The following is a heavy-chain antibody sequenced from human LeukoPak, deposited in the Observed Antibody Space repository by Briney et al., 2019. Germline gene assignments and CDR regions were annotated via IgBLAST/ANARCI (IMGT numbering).Heavy chain of an antibody. CDR3: ARIQLWMRYSDY. CDR1: GGSFSGYY. V-gene: IGHV4-34*01. CDR2: INHSGST. D-gene: IGHD5-18*01. J-gene: IGHJ4*02. Sequence: SETLSLTCAVYGGSFSGYYWSWIRQPPGKGLEWIGEINHSGSTNYNPSLKSRVTISVDTSKNQFSLKLSSVTAADTAVYYCARIQLWMRYSDYWGQGTLVTVSS.